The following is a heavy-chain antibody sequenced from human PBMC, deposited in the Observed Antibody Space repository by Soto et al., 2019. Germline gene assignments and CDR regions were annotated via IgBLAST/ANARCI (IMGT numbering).Heavy chain of an antibody. J-gene: IGHJ5*02. CDR3: SRGRSPFTWS. Sequence: QVELVQSGAQVERPGASVKLSCKASGYSFTDYYIYWVRQAPGQGREWLGWINANGGATNYAEKFQDRLTLTRDTSIDTAFMELTRLTSDDTAVYFGSRGRSPFTWSWGQGTRVAVAS. CDR1: GYSFTDYY. D-gene: IGHD3-16*01. V-gene: IGHV1-2*02. CDR2: INANGGAT.